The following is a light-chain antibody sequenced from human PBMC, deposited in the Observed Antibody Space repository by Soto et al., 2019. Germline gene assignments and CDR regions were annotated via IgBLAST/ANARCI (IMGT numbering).Light chain of an antibody. CDR2: DVS. V-gene: IGLV2-14*03. J-gene: IGLJ1*01. CDR3: SSYTSGSTLV. CDR1: SSDVGGYDY. Sequence: QSALTQPASVSGSPGQSITISCTGTSSDVGGYDYVSWYQQHPGIAPKLMICDVSDRPSGISNRFSGSKSGNTASLTISGLQAEDEADYYCSSYTSGSTLVFGTGTKLTVL.